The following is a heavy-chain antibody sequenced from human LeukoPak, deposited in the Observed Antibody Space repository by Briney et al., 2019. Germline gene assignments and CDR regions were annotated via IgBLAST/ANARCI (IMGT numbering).Heavy chain of an antibody. CDR3: GKKAGDCGGGSCYSIDY. Sequence: SVKVSCKAFGGSFISEAIRWVRQAPGQGLEWMGGIIPIFGTANYAQKFQGRVTITTDESTSTAYIEGSSLRSEDTAVYYCGKKAGDCGGGSCYSIDYWGQGTLVTVSS. CDR2: IIPIFGTA. D-gene: IGHD2-15*01. J-gene: IGHJ4*02. CDR1: GGSFISEA. V-gene: IGHV1-69*05.